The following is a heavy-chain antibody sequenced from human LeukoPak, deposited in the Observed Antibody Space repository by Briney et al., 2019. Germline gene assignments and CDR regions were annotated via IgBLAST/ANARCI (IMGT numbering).Heavy chain of an antibody. V-gene: IGHV4-34*01. CDR2: INHSGST. CDR3: ARDKVSNYVFDY. Sequence: SETLSLTCAVYGGSFSGYYWSWIRQPPGKGLEWIGEINHSGSTNYNPSLKSRVTISVDTSKNQFSLKLSSVTAADTAVYYCARDKVSNYVFDYWGQGTLVTVSS. D-gene: IGHD4-11*01. J-gene: IGHJ4*02. CDR1: GGSFSGYY.